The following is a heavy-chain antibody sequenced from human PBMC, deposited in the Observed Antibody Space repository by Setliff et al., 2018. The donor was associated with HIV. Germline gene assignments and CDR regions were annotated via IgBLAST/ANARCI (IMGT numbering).Heavy chain of an antibody. J-gene: IGHJ4*02. V-gene: IGHV1-69*13. CDR1: GGTFTSSA. Sequence: SVKVSCKASGGTFTSSAISWVRQARGQGLEWMGAIIPHFDAPQYAQKFQGRVTITADQSTSTAYMELSGLTSEDTAVYYCASPRLDWSFSHFDFWGQGTLVTVSS. CDR3: ASPRLDWSFSHFDF. D-gene: IGHD3-9*01. CDR2: IIPHFDAP.